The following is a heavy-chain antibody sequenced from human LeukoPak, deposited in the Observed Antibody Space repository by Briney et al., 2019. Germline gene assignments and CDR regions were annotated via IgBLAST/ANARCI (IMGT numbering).Heavy chain of an antibody. Sequence: GASVEVSCKASGYTFTSYGISWVRQAPGQGLEWMGWISAYNGNTNYAQKLQGRVTMTTDTSTSTAYMELRSLRSDDTAVYYCARDQGIVVVPAALDPWGQGTLVTVSS. CDR3: ARDQGIVVVPAALDP. CDR1: GYTFTSYG. V-gene: IGHV1-18*01. J-gene: IGHJ5*02. D-gene: IGHD2-2*01. CDR2: ISAYNGNT.